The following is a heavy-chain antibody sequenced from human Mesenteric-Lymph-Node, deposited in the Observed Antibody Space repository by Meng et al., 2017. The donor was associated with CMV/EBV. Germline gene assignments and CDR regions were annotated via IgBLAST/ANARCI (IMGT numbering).Heavy chain of an antibody. CDR3: ARVSGSYLGAFDV. CDR2: IYPNGGGT. V-gene: IGHV1-2*02. Sequence: ASVKVSCKASGDTFTGYYVHWVRQAPGQGLEWMGWIYPNGGGTKYAQKFQGSVTMARDTSISTAYMELSRLRSADTAMYYCARVSGSYLGAFDVWGQGTMVTVSS. CDR1: GDTFTGYY. J-gene: IGHJ3*01. D-gene: IGHD1-26*01.